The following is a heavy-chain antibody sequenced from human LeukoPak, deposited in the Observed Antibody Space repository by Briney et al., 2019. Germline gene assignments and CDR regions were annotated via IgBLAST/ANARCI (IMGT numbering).Heavy chain of an antibody. CDR2: ISGSGRYM. CDR3: ARDTLTMVTNAFDM. J-gene: IGHJ3*02. V-gene: IGHV3-21*04. Sequence: GGSLRLSCATSGFTFSTYSMNWVRQAPGKGLEWVSSISGSGRYMYYADSAKGRFTISRDNTKNSLFLRMNSLSAEDTAVYYCARDTLTMVTNAFDMWGQGTMVTVSS. D-gene: IGHD5-18*01. CDR1: GFTFSTYS.